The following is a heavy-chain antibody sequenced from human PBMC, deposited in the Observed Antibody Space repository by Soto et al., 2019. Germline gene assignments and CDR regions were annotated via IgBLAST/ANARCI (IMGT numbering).Heavy chain of an antibody. D-gene: IGHD1-26*01. CDR1: GDTFSNYA. Sequence: SVKVSCKASGDTFSNYAICWVRQAPGQGLEWIGGIIPILGSANYAQKFQGRVTISADGSTNTANLELSSLRSEDTAVYYCARFKVGTTTDYYYGMDVWGQGTTVT. CDR2: IIPILGSA. CDR3: ARFKVGTTTDYYYGMDV. V-gene: IGHV1-69*13. J-gene: IGHJ6*02.